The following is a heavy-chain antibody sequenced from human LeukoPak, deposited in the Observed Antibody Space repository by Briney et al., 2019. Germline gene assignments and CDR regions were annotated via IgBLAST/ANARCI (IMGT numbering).Heavy chain of an antibody. D-gene: IGHD2-15*01. J-gene: IGHJ4*02. Sequence: PSETLSLTCTVSGGSISSGSYYWSWIRQPAGKGLEWIGRIYTSGSTNYNPSLKSRVTISVDTSKNQFSLKLSSVTAADTAVYYCARAVVVAAYLTPPFDYWGQGTLVTVSS. CDR2: IYTSGST. CDR1: GGSISSGSYY. V-gene: IGHV4-61*02. CDR3: ARAVVVAAYLTPPFDY.